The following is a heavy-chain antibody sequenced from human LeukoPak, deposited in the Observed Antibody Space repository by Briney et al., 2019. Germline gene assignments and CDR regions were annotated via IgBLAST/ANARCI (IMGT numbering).Heavy chain of an antibody. Sequence: GGSLRLSCVVSGFTLSSRWMMWVRQAPGKGLEWMTNINRDGSEKNYVDSVKGRFTITGDNAENSLYLQMNSLRAEDTAVYYCARGQFIAALDYWGQGTLVTVSS. J-gene: IGHJ4*02. CDR2: INRDGSEK. CDR1: GFTLSSRW. CDR3: ARGQFIAALDY. V-gene: IGHV3-7*01. D-gene: IGHD6-6*01.